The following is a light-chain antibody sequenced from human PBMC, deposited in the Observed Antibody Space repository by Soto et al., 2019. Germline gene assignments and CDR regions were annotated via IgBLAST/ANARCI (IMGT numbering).Light chain of an antibody. CDR3: QQYNTWPRT. CDR2: GAS. V-gene: IGKV3-15*01. Sequence: EIVMTQSPATLSVPPGERATLSCRASQSVSSNFAWYQQRPGQAPRLLFYGASIRATAVPARFTAMLSWTEFTLTISSLQSEDLSVYDCQQYNTWPRTFGQGTKVDIK. CDR1: QSVSSN. J-gene: IGKJ1*01.